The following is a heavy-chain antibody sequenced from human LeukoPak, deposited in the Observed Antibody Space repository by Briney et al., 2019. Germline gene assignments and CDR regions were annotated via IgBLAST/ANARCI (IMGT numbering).Heavy chain of an antibody. J-gene: IGHJ4*02. CDR2: IYHSGST. CDR3: AGYAEGDGYPF. Sequence: SQTLSLTCTVSGDSISSVNYYWSWIRQPAGKGLEWIGRIYHSGSTYYNPSLKSRVTISVDTSKNQFSLKLSSVTAADTAVYYCAGYAEGDGYPFWGQGTLVTVSS. D-gene: IGHD5-24*01. V-gene: IGHV4-61*02. CDR1: GDSISSVNYY.